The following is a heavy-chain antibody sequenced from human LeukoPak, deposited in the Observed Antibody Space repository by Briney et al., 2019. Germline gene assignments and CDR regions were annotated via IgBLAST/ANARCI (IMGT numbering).Heavy chain of an antibody. Sequence: HGSSVKVSCKASGGTFSSYAISWVRQAPGQGLEWMGRIIPIFGTANYAQKFQGRVTITADESTSTAYMELSSLRSEDTAVYYCARGTRVIIDYYYGMDVWGKGTTVTVSS. J-gene: IGHJ6*04. CDR3: ARGTRVIIDYYYGMDV. CDR2: IIPIFGTA. CDR1: GGTFSSYA. D-gene: IGHD3-10*01. V-gene: IGHV1-69*15.